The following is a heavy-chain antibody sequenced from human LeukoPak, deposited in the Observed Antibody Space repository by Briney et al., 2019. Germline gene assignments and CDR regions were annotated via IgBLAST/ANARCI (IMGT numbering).Heavy chain of an antibody. J-gene: IGHJ4*02. Sequence: PGGSLRLSCAASGFTFSSYGMHWVRQAPGKGLEWVAVIWYDGSNKYYADSVKGRFTISRDNSKNTLYLQMNSLRAEDTAVYYCARRLAVAGTSYWGQGTLVTVSS. V-gene: IGHV3-33*01. CDR1: GFTFSSYG. D-gene: IGHD6-19*01. CDR3: ARRLAVAGTSY. CDR2: IWYDGSNK.